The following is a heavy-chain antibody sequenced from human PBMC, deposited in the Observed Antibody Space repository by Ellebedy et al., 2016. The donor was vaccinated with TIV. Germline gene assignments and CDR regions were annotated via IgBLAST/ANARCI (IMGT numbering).Heavy chain of an antibody. CDR1: GFTFSIAG. J-gene: IGHJ4*02. Sequence: GESLKISXGASGFTFSIAGMTWVRQAPGKGLEWVATIDFSGTGTYYADPVKGRFIISRDNTKNLVYLQLNSLSVEDTAVYYCTRDGSEWSRDYWGQGTLVTVSS. V-gene: IGHV3-21*06. CDR3: TRDGSEWSRDY. CDR2: IDFSGTGT. D-gene: IGHD3-3*01.